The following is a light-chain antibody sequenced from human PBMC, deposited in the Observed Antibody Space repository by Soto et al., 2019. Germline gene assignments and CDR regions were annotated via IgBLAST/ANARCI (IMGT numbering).Light chain of an antibody. CDR1: QDIGNR. CDR3: QQYNSPPALT. J-gene: IGKJ3*01. CDR2: DVS. V-gene: IGKV1-33*01. Sequence: DIHMTQSPSPLSASVGDRVTFTCQASQDIGNRLNWYQQKPGKAPKLLIYDVSSLQTGVPSRFSGSGSGTHFTITISSLQPEDFATYYCQQYNSPPALTFGPGTKLDIK.